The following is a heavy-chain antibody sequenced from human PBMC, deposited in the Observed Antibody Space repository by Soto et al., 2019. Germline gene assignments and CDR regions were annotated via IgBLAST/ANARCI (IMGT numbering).Heavy chain of an antibody. D-gene: IGHD1-26*01. CDR1: GNTFMSYG. Sequence: QVQLVQSGGEVKKPGASVKVSCKASGNTFMSYGFSWVRQAPGQGLEWMGWISAYNGKTDYAQKVQDRVIMTRDTVTSTVYMELTSLTSDDTAVYFCARHGVGSFWYFDIWGRGTLVNVSS. CDR2: ISAYNGKT. J-gene: IGHJ2*01. CDR3: ARHGVGSFWYFDI. V-gene: IGHV1-18*01.